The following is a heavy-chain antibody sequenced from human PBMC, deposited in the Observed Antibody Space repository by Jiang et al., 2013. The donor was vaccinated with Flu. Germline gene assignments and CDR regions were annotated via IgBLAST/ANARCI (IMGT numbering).Heavy chain of an antibody. CDR3: ARKREGSYSNYYGMDV. CDR1: GFTFSSYS. D-gene: IGHD1-26*01. J-gene: IGHJ6*02. Sequence: RLSCAASGFTFSSYSMNWVRQAPGKGLEWVSYISSSSSTIYYADSVKGRFTISRDNAKNSLYLQMNSLRDEDTAVYYCARKREGSYSNYYGMDVWGQGTTVTVSS. CDR2: ISSSSSTI. V-gene: IGHV3-48*02.